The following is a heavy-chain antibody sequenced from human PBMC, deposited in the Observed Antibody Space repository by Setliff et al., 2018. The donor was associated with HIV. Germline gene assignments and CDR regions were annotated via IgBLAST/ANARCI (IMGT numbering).Heavy chain of an antibody. CDR1: GFTFSSSA. J-gene: IGHJ4*02. V-gene: IGHV1-58*02. Sequence: SVKVSCKASGFTFSSSAIHWVRQARGQRLEWIGWIVVDSGDTNYAQKFQNRAALTRDVSTRTAYMELSSLRSEDTAVYYCATLVRGVAPFDDWGQGTLVTVSS. D-gene: IGHD3-10*01. CDR2: IVVDSGDT. CDR3: ATLVRGVAPFDD.